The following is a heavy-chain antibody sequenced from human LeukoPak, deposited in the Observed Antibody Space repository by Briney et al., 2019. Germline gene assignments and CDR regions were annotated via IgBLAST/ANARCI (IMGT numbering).Heavy chain of an antibody. J-gene: IGHJ4*02. CDR3: AKGYPEPS. V-gene: IGHV3-30*18. Sequence: GGSLRLSCAASGFTFSYYGMHWVRQAPGKGLEWVAVMSNDGSNKYYADSVKGRFTISRDNSKNTLYLQMNSLRAEDTAVYYYAKGYPEPSWGQGTLVTVSS. D-gene: IGHD1-14*01. CDR1: GFTFSYYG. CDR2: MSNDGSNK.